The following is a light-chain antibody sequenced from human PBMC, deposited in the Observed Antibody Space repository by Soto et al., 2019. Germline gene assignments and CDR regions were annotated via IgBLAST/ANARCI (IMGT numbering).Light chain of an antibody. CDR2: GAS. V-gene: IGKV3-20*01. Sequence: EIVLTQSPGTLSLSPGERATLSCRASQSVSSTYLGWYQQKPGQAPRLLIYGASSRATGIPDRFSGSGSGTDFTLTIAILEPEDFAVYYCQLYGSSPPRTFGQGTKVEIK. J-gene: IGKJ1*01. CDR3: QLYGSSPPRT. CDR1: QSVSSTY.